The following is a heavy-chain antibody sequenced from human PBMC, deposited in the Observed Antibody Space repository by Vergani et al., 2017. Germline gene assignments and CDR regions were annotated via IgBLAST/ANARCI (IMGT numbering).Heavy chain of an antibody. V-gene: IGHV4-39*01. CDR1: GGSFSDYY. Sequence: QVQLQEWGAGLLKTSETLSLTCGVSGGSFSDYYWGWIRQPPGKVLEWIASIYYSGSTYYNPSLKSRVTISVDTSKNQFSLKLSSVTAADTAVYFCARHSTVEWLVKLGWIDPWGQGILVTVSS. D-gene: IGHD6-19*01. J-gene: IGHJ5*02. CDR3: ARHSTVEWLVKLGWIDP. CDR2: IYYSGST.